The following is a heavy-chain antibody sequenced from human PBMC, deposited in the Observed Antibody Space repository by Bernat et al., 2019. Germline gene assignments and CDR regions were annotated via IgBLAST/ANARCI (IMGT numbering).Heavy chain of an antibody. V-gene: IGHV4-34*11. Sequence: QVQLQQWGAGLLKPSETLSLTCAVYGGSFSGYYWSWIRQSPGMGLQWIGNFYYRGSTNYNPSLKSRVTISVDTSNNQFSLGLTSVTAADAAVYYCARRLDRNSLDDWGQGSVVTVSS. CDR3: ARRLDRNSLDD. D-gene: IGHD1-14*01. J-gene: IGHJ4*02. CDR2: FYYRGST. CDR1: GGSFSGYY.